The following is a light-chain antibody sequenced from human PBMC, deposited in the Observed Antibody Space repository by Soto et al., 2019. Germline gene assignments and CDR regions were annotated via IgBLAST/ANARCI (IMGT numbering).Light chain of an antibody. V-gene: IGLV1-40*01. CDR3: QSYDNSGVV. CDR1: SSNIGAGYD. CDR2: GNT. J-gene: IGLJ2*01. Sequence: QSVLTQPPSVSGAPGQRVTISCTGNSSNIGAGYDVHWYQRFPGAAPKVLIHGNTNRPAGVPARFSGSKSGTSASLAITGLQAEDEAAYYCQSYDNSGVVFGGGTKLTVL.